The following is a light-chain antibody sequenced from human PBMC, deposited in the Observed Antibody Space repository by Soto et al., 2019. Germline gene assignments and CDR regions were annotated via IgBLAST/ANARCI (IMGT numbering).Light chain of an antibody. J-gene: IGKJ4*01. CDR1: QSVSSN. V-gene: IGKV3-15*01. CDR2: GAS. CDR3: QQYNNWPLT. Sequence: EVVMTQSPATLSVSPGERATLSCRASQSVSSNLAWYQQKPGQAPRLLIYGASTRATGIPARFSGSASGAEFTLTISSLQSEDFAVYHCQQYNNWPLTFGGGTKVYIK.